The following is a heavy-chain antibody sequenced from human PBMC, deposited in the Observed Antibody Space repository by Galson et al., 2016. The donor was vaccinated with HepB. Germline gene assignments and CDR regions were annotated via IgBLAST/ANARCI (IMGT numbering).Heavy chain of an antibody. CDR2: ISFDGSHK. J-gene: IGHJ6*02. CDR3: SRGPECTSANCNEYYYYGMDI. D-gene: IGHD2-8*02. V-gene: IGHV3-30*01. CDR1: GFTFSRYA. Sequence: SLRLSCAASGFTFSRYAMYWVRQAPGRGLQWVAVISFDGSHKYYADSVKGRFTVSRDSPKNTVYLQMTRLRPDDTAVYYCSRGPECTSANCNEYYYYGMDIWGQGTAVTVSS.